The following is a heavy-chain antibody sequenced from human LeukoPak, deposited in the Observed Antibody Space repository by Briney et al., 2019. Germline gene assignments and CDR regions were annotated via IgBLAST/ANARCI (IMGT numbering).Heavy chain of an antibody. Sequence: SETLSLTCAVYGGSFSGYYWSWIRQPPGKGLEWIGEINHSGSTNYNPSLKSRVTISVDTSKNQFSLKLSSVTAADTAVYYFARSGIFGVARIYYFDYWGQGTLVTVSS. CDR1: GGSFSGYY. CDR3: ARSGIFGVARIYYFDY. V-gene: IGHV4-34*01. D-gene: IGHD3-3*01. CDR2: INHSGST. J-gene: IGHJ4*02.